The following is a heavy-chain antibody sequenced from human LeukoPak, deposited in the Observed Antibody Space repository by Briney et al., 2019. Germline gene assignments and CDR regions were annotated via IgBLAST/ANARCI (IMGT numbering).Heavy chain of an antibody. CDR3: AKDGRSGSYWGG. V-gene: IGHV3-30*02. CDR1: GFTFSSYA. D-gene: IGHD1-26*01. Sequence: PGGSLRLSCAASGFTFSSYAMHWVRQAPGKGLEWVAFIRYDGSNKYYADSVKGRFTISRDNSKNTLYLQMNSLRAEDTAVYYCAKDGRSGSYWGGWGQGTLVTVSS. CDR2: IRYDGSNK. J-gene: IGHJ4*02.